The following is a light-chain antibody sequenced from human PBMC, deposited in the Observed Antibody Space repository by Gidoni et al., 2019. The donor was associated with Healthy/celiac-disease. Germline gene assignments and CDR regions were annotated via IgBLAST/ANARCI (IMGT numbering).Light chain of an antibody. CDR2: DAS. J-gene: IGKJ1*01. CDR1: QSISSW. CDR3: QQYNSYPGT. Sequence: DIQMTQSPSTLSASVGDRVTITCRASQSISSWLAWYQQKPGKAPKLLIYDASSLESGVPSRFSGSGSGTEFTLTISSLQTDDFATYYCQQYNSYPGTFGQGTKVEIK. V-gene: IGKV1-5*01.